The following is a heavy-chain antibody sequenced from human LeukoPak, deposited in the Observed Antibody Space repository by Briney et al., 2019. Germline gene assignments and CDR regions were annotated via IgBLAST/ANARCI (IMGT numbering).Heavy chain of an antibody. CDR3: ARVDAYYYYMDV. Sequence: ASVKVSCKASGYTFTSYDINWVRQATGQGLEWMGWMNPNSGNTGYAQKFQGRVTMTRDTSISTAYMELSRLRSDDTAVYYCARVDAYYYYMDVWGKGTTVTISS. CDR1: GYTFTSYD. D-gene: IGHD2-2*03. J-gene: IGHJ6*03. CDR2: MNPNSGNT. V-gene: IGHV1-8*01.